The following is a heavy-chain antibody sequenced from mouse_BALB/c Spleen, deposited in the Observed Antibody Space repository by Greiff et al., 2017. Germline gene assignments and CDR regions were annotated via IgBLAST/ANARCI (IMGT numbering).Heavy chain of an antibody. CDR2: IRNKANGYTT. J-gene: IGHJ4*01. D-gene: IGHD2-14*01. CDR3: ARDPYYRYDGPMDY. V-gene: IGHV7-3*02. CDR1: GFTFTDYY. Sequence: EVQLVESGGGLVQPGGSLRLSCATSGFTFTDYYMSWVRQPPGKALEWLGFIRNKANGYTTEYSASVKGRFTISRDNSQSILYLQMNTLRAEDSATYYCARDPYYRYDGPMDYWGQGTSVTVSS.